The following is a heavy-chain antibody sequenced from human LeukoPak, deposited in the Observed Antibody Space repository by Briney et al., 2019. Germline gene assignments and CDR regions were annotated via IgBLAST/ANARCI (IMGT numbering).Heavy chain of an antibody. CDR2: ITGGGIDT. V-gene: IGHV3-23*01. CDR3: AQERITTLRVLTIKGGAGVDH. J-gene: IGHJ4*02. D-gene: IGHD3-10*01. Sequence: GGSLRLSCVGSGFSFSSYAMRWVRQAPGKGLEWVSGITGGGIDTYYADSVQGRFTISRDNSKYTLYLQMSSLRAEDAAVYYCAQERITTLRVLTIKGGAGVDHWGQGTLVTVSS. CDR1: GFSFSSYA.